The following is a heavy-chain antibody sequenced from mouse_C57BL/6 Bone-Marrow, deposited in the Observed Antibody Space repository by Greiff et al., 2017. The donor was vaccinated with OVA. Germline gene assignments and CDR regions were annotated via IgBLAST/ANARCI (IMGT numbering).Heavy chain of an antibody. CDR2: ISDGGSFT. Sequence: EVMLVESGGGLVKPGGSLKLSCAASGFTFSSYAMSWVRQTPEKRLEWVATISDGGSFTYYPDNVKGRFTISRDNAKNNLYLQMSHLKSEDTAMYDCARGGTIVTFDYWGQGTTLTVSS. D-gene: IGHD2-5*01. J-gene: IGHJ2*01. CDR3: ARGGTIVTFDY. V-gene: IGHV5-4*03. CDR1: GFTFSSYA.